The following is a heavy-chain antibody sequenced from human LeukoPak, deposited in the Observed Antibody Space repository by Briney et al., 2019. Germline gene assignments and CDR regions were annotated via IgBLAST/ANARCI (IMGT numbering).Heavy chain of an antibody. J-gene: IGHJ4*02. D-gene: IGHD1-26*01. CDR1: GFTFSNYW. CDR3: ANGPDGVGPHPLDFDY. V-gene: IGHV3-7*01. CDR2: IKQTGSEK. Sequence: GGSLRLSCAVSGFTFSNYWMSWVRQAPGKGLEWVANIKQTGSEKYYVDSVRGRFTISRDDAENSLYLQMNSLRAEDTAVYYCANGPDGVGPHPLDFDYWGQGTLVTVSS.